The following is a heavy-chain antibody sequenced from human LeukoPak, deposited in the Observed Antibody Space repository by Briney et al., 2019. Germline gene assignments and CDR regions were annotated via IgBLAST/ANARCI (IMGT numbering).Heavy chain of an antibody. CDR2: INTYKGDT. CDR1: GYTFTNYG. Sequence: VASVTVSCTASGYTFTNYGINWVRQAPGQGLEWMGWINTYKGDTNYAQNLQGRVTMTADKSTSIAYIELRSLRSDDTAVYYCARGLWSESFDYWGQGALVTVSS. D-gene: IGHD2-21*01. CDR3: ARGLWSESFDY. J-gene: IGHJ4*02. V-gene: IGHV1-18*01.